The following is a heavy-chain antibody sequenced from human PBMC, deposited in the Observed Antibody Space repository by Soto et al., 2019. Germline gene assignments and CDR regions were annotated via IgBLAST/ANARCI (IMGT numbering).Heavy chain of an antibody. CDR1: GFTVSSNY. Sequence: EVQLVETGGGLIQPGGSLRLSCAASGFTVSSNYMSWVGQAPGKGLEWVSVIYSGGSTYYADSVKGRFTISRDNSKNTLYLQMNSLRAEDTAVYYCARDPDYGDYYFDYWGQGTLVTVSS. D-gene: IGHD4-17*01. V-gene: IGHV3-53*02. J-gene: IGHJ4*02. CDR2: IYSGGST. CDR3: ARDPDYGDYYFDY.